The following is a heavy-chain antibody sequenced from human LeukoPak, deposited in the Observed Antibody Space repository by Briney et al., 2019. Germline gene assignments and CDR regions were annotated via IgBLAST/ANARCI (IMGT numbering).Heavy chain of an antibody. V-gene: IGHV3-30*02. Sequence: GGSLRLSCAASGFTFSSYGMHWVRQAPGKGLEGVAFIRYDGSNKYYADSVKGRFTISRDNSKNTLYLQMNSLRAEDTAVYYCAKGLLGYYYYMDVWGKGTTVTVSS. CDR2: IRYDGSNK. D-gene: IGHD2-8*02. CDR1: GFTFSSYG. CDR3: AKGLLGYYYYMDV. J-gene: IGHJ6*03.